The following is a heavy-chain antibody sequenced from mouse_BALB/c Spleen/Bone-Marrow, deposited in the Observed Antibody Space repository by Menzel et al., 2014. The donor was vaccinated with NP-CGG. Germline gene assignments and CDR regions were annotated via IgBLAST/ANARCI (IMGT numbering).Heavy chain of an antibody. CDR1: GFTFNTYA. J-gene: IGHJ3*01. CDR2: IRSKSNNYAT. D-gene: IGHD2-4*01. Sequence: EVQVVESGGGLVQPKGSLKLSCAASGFTFNTYAMNWVRQAPGKGLEWVARIRSKSNNYATYYADSVKDRFTISRDDSQSMLYLQMNNLKTEETAMYYCVRQNYDYAWFAYRGRGTLVTVSA. CDR3: VRQNYDYAWFAY. V-gene: IGHV10-1*02.